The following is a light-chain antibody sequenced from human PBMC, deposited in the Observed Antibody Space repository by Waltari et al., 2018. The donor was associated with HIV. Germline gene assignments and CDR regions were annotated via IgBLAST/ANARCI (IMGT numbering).Light chain of an antibody. J-gene: IGKJ4*01. V-gene: IGKV4-1*01. CDR2: WAS. CDR1: RSSLYSTDNRNY. Sequence: DIVMTQSPASLPVSLGERAPTNCTSSRSSLYSTDNRNYLAWYHQQTRQPPKLLITWASTRESWVPDRFSGGGSGTDFTLTITRLQAEDVAVYHCQQYFRIPPTFGGGTKVEIK. CDR3: QQYFRIPPT.